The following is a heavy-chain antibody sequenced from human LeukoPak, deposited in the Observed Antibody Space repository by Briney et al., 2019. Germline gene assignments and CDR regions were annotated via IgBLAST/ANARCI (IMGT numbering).Heavy chain of an antibody. CDR3: ARVKGIEAAGTPGY. CDR1: GYTFTSYD. V-gene: IGHV1-8*01. J-gene: IGHJ4*02. CDR2: MNPNSGNT. Sequence: ASVKVSCKASGYTFTSYDINWVRQATGQGLEWMGWMNPNSGNTGYAQKFQGRVTMTRNTSISTAYMELSSLRSEDTAVYYCARVKGIEAAGTPGYWGQGTLVTVSS. D-gene: IGHD6-13*01.